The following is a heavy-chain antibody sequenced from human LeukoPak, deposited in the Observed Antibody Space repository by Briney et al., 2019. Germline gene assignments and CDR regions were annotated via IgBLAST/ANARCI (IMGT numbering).Heavy chain of an antibody. D-gene: IGHD3-22*01. CDR1: GYTFTNYE. V-gene: IGHV1-8*01. Sequence: ASVKVSCKASGYTFTNYEINWVRQATGHGLEWMGWMNPDSGDTAYAQKFQGRITMTRTTSITTAYMELSSLRSEDTAVYYSARGLGSYDSSELTWPMISFWGQGTQVTVSS. CDR2: MNPDSGDT. CDR3: ARGLGSYDSSELTWPMISF. J-gene: IGHJ4*02.